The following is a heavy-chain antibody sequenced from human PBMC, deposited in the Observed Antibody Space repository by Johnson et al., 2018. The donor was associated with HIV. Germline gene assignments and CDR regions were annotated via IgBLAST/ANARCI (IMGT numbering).Heavy chain of an antibody. CDR1: GLTFSGYG. CDR3: AKLDDGFDI. CDR2: ISFDGSNK. D-gene: IGHD3-9*01. Sequence: QVQLVESGGGVVQPGRSLRLSCAASGLTFSGYGMNWVRQAAGKGLEWVAFISFDGSNKYYADSVNGRFTISKDNSKNTLHLKMNSLRTEDTALYYCAKLDDGFDIWGHGTMVTVSS. J-gene: IGHJ3*02. V-gene: IGHV3-30*18.